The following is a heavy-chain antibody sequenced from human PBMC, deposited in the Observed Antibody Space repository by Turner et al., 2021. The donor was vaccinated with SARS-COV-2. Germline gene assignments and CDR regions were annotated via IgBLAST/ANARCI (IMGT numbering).Heavy chain of an antibody. J-gene: IGHJ3*02. CDR1: VFTFSTYS. CDR3: ARARWHYYDSSGYYPDAFDI. CDR2: ISSSSSYI. D-gene: IGHD3-22*01. Sequence: EVQLVESGGGLVKPGGSLRLSCSASVFTFSTYSMNWVRQAPGKGLEWVSSISSSSSYIYYANSVKGRLTISRDNAKNSLYLQMNSLRAEDTAVYYCARARWHYYDSSGYYPDAFDIWGQGTMVTVSS. V-gene: IGHV3-21*01.